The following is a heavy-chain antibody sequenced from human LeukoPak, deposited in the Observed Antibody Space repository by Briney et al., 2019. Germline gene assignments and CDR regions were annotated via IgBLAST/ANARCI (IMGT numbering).Heavy chain of an antibody. J-gene: IGHJ4*02. CDR2: INPNSGAT. Sequence: GASVKVSCKASGYTFTDYYMHWVRQAPGQGLEWMGSINPNSGATNYAREFQGRVTMTRDTSIITAYMELGRLTSDDTAVFYCARDSLGFGAPWHFDYWGQGTGVTVSS. D-gene: IGHD3-3*01. CDR3: ARDSLGFGAPWHFDY. V-gene: IGHV1-2*02. CDR1: GYTFTDYY.